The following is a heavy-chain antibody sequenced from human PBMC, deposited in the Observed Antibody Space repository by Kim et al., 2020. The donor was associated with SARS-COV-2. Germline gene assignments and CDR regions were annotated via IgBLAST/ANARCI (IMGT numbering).Heavy chain of an antibody. D-gene: IGHD5-12*01. J-gene: IGHJ4*02. Sequence: DSVKGRFTISRDNSKSTLYLQMNSLRAEDTAVYYCALPGDSGYYGTYFDYWGQGTLVTDSS. V-gene: IGHV3-23*01. CDR3: ALPGDSGYYGTYFDY.